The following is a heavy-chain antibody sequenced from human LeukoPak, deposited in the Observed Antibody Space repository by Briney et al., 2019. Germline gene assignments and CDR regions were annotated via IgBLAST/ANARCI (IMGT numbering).Heavy chain of an antibody. J-gene: IGHJ5*02. D-gene: IGHD6-25*01. CDR2: IYTSGST. Sequence: SETLSLTCTVSGGSISSYYWSWIRQPAGKGLEWIGRIYTSGSTNYNPSLKSRVTMSVDTSKNQFSLKLSSVTAADTAVYYCARDKGIAADSDWFDPWGQGTLVTVSS. V-gene: IGHV4-4*07. CDR1: GGSISSYY. CDR3: ARDKGIAADSDWFDP.